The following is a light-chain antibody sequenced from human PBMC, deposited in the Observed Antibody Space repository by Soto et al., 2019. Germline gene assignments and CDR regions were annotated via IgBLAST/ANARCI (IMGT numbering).Light chain of an antibody. CDR1: QRVSSY. CDR3: QQRSTWPT. V-gene: IGKV3-11*01. Sequence: IVLTQSPATLSLSPGERATLAFRASQRVSSYLAWYQQKPGQAPRLLIYDASNRATGIPARFSGSGSGTDFTLTISSLEPEDFAVYYCQQRSTWPTFGQGTRLEIK. CDR2: DAS. J-gene: IGKJ5*01.